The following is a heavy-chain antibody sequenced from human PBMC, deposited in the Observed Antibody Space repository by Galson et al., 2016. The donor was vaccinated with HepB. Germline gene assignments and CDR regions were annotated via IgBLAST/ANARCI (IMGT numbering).Heavy chain of an antibody. CDR1: GFSLTTGAVG. V-gene: IGHV2-5*02. Sequence: PALVKPTQTLKLTCTFSGFSLTTGAVGVGWIRQPPQKALEWLALIFGDDDERYSPSLESRLTITKDTSTNQVVLTMTSMDPVNTATYYCARSGDGDSDWGPGILVTVSS. CDR3: ARSGDGDSD. CDR2: IFGDDDE. J-gene: IGHJ4*02. D-gene: IGHD4-17*01.